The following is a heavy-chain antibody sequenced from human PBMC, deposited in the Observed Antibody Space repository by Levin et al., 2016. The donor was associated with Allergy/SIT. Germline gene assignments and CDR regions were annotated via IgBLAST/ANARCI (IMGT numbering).Heavy chain of an antibody. CDR3: ATLRGIVGATSGFDY. Sequence: SETLSLTCAVSGGSISSSNWWSWVRQPPGKGLEWIGEIYHSGSTNYNPSLKSRVTISVDKSKNQFSLKLSSVTAADTAVYYCATLRGIVGATSGFDYWGQGTLVTVSS. V-gene: IGHV4-4*02. J-gene: IGHJ4*02. D-gene: IGHD1-26*01. CDR1: GGSISSSNW. CDR2: IYHSGST.